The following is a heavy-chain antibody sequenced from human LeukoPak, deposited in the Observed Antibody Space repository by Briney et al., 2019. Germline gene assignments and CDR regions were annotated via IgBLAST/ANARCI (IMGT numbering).Heavy chain of an antibody. Sequence: PSETLSLTCTVSGGSISSYYWSWIRQPAGKGLEWIGRIYTSGSTNYNPSLKSRVTMSVDTSKNQFSLKLSSVTPADTAVYYCARDAGHNFLLAKNPKNEYFDYWGQGTLVTVSS. V-gene: IGHV4-4*07. CDR2: IYTSGST. CDR3: ARDAGHNFLLAKNPKNEYFDY. J-gene: IGHJ4*02. CDR1: GGSISSYY. D-gene: IGHD1-1*01.